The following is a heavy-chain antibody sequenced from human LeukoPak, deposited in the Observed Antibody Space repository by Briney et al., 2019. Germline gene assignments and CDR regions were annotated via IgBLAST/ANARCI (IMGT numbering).Heavy chain of an antibody. V-gene: IGHV3-30*19. CDR2: ISYDGSNK. CDR3: SGYSPFDY. CDR1: GFTFSSYG. D-gene: IGHD5-18*01. Sequence: GGSLRLSCAASGFTFSSYGMHWVRQAPGKGLEWVAVISYDGSNKYYADSVKGRFTISRDNSKNTLYLQMNSLRAEDTAVYYCSGYSPFDYWGQGTLVTVSS. J-gene: IGHJ4*02.